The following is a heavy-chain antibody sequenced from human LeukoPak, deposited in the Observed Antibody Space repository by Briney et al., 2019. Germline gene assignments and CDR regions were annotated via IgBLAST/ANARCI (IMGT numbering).Heavy chain of an antibody. CDR3: ASPRGSLDY. D-gene: IGHD3-10*01. Sequence: SETLSLTCIVSGGSISSSSYYWGWIRQPPGKGLEWIGSIYYSGSTYYNPSLKSRVTISVDTSKNQFSLKLSSVTAADTAVYYCASPRGSLDYWGQGTLVTVSS. CDR1: GGSISSSSYY. CDR2: IYYSGST. V-gene: IGHV4-39*01. J-gene: IGHJ4*02.